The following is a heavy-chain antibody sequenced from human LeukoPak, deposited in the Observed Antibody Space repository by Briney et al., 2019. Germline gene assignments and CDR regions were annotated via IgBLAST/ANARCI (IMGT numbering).Heavy chain of an antibody. CDR3: EAYGDQYSFDY. CDR1: GFTFGNFA. Sequence: GGSLRLSCAASGFTFGNFAMSWVRQPPGKGLEWVSLIRDGDGRTHYADSVKGRFTVSRDNLKNTVYLQMNSLRAEDTAVYYCEAYGDQYSFDYWGQGTLVTVSS. J-gene: IGHJ4*02. CDR2: IRDGDGRT. D-gene: IGHD4-17*01. V-gene: IGHV3-23*01.